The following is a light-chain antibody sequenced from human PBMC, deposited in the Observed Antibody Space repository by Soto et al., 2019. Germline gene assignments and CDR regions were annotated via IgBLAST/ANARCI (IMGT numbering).Light chain of an antibody. CDR3: ATWGANLRV. J-gene: IGLJ3*02. Sequence: QSVSTQPPSVSAAPGQKVIGSCSGSSSNIGDHYVFWYQQFPGTAPRLLIYDDNKRPPGIPDRFSGSKSATSATLGITGLQTGDEADYYCATWGANLRVFGGATKLTVL. V-gene: IGLV1-51*01. CDR2: DDN. CDR1: SSNIGDHY.